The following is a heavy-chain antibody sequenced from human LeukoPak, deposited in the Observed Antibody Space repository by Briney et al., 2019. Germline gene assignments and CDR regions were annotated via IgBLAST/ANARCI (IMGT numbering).Heavy chain of an antibody. V-gene: IGHV3-30*02. CDR2: IRYDGSNK. Sequence: GGSLRLSCAASGFTFSSYGMHWVRQAPGKGLEWVAFIRYDGSNKYYADSVKGRFTISRDNSKNTLYLQMKSLRAEDTAVYYCARARSSYGYGDAFDIWGQGTMVTVSS. CDR3: ARARSSYGYGDAFDI. J-gene: IGHJ3*02. CDR1: GFTFSSYG. D-gene: IGHD5-18*01.